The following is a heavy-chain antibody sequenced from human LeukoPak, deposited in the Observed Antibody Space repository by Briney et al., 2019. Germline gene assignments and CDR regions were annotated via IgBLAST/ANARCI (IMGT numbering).Heavy chain of an antibody. J-gene: IGHJ4*02. CDR1: GFTFSSYA. CDR3: AKARLLTHYYDSSGYLFDY. Sequence: GGSLRLSCAASGFTFSSYAMSWVRQAPGKGLEWVSAISGSGGSTYYADSVKGRFTISRDNSKNTLYLQMNSLRAEDTAVYYCAKARLLTHYYDSSGYLFDYWGQGTLVTVSS. D-gene: IGHD3-22*01. CDR2: ISGSGGST. V-gene: IGHV3-23*01.